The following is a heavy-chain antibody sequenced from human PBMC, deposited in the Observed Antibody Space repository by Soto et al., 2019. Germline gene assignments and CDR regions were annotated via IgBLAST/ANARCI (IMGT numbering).Heavy chain of an antibody. CDR2: INWNGGST. D-gene: IGHD3-22*01. CDR3: ARVVPYYYDSSGYYYYAFDI. V-gene: IGHV3-20*03. Sequence: TQGKGLEWVSGINWNGGSTGYADSVKGRFTISRDNAKNSLYLQMNSLRAEDTALYYCARVVPYYYDSSGYYYYAFDIWGQGTMVTVSS. J-gene: IGHJ3*02.